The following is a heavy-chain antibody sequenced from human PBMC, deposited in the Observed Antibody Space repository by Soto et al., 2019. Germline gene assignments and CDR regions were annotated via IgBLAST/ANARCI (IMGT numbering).Heavy chain of an antibody. CDR3: ARGIAARDYYYYGMDV. Sequence: GESLKISCKGSGYSFTSYWISWVRQMPGKGLEWMGRIDPSDSYTNYSPSFQGHVTISADKSISTAYLQWSSLKASDTAMYYCARGIAARDYYYYGMDVWGQGTTVTVSS. CDR2: IDPSDSYT. CDR1: GYSFTSYW. V-gene: IGHV5-10-1*01. J-gene: IGHJ6*02. D-gene: IGHD6-6*01.